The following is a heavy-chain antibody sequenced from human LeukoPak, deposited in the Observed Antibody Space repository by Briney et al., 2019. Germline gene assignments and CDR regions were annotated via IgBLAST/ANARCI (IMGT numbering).Heavy chain of an antibody. Sequence: SETLSLTCTVSGGSISSYYWSWIRQPPGKGLEWIGYIYYSGSTNYNPSLKSRVTISVDTSKNRFSLKLNSVTAADTAVYYCARRSSSAWYFDYRGQGTLVTVSS. CDR3: ARRSSSAWYFDY. V-gene: IGHV4-59*08. J-gene: IGHJ4*02. D-gene: IGHD6-19*01. CDR1: GGSISSYY. CDR2: IYYSGST.